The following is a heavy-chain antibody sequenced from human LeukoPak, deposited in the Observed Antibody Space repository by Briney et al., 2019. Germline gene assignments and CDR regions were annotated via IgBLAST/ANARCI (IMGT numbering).Heavy chain of an antibody. V-gene: IGHV1-2*02. Sequence: ASVKVSCKASGYTFTSYDINWVRQAPGQGLEWMGWINPNSGGTNYAQKFQGRVTMTRDTSISTAYMELSRLRSDDTAVYYCARGAVAANYFDYWGQGTLVTVSS. J-gene: IGHJ4*02. CDR3: ARGAVAANYFDY. CDR2: INPNSGGT. CDR1: GYTFTSYD. D-gene: IGHD6-19*01.